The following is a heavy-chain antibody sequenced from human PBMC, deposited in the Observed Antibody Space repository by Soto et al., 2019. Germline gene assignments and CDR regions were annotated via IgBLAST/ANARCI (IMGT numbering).Heavy chain of an antibody. CDR2: IYYSGDT. CDR1: GGSIISGDYY. J-gene: IGHJ6*03. Sequence: SETLSLTCTVSGGSIISGDYYWSWIRQPPGKGLEWIGYIYYSGDTSYNPSLKSRVIISIDTSKNLFSLKLSSVTAADTAVYFCARGGAFLLGGTPDNYPPRDVWGKGTRVTFS. V-gene: IGHV4-30-4*01. CDR3: ARGGAFLLGGTPDNYPPRDV. D-gene: IGHD1-1*01.